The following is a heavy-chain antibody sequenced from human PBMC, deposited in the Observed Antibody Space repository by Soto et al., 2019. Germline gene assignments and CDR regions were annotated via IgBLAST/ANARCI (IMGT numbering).Heavy chain of an antibody. Sequence: QVQLVQSGAEVKKPGASVKVSCKASGYTFTSYAMHWVRPAPGQRLEWMGWINAGNGNTKYSQKLQGRVTITRDTSASTAYMELSSLRSEDTAVYYCAKSATVPAAIAYWGQGTLVTVSS. D-gene: IGHD2-2*02. CDR1: GYTFTSYA. CDR2: INAGNGNT. J-gene: IGHJ4*02. V-gene: IGHV1-3*01. CDR3: AKSATVPAAIAY.